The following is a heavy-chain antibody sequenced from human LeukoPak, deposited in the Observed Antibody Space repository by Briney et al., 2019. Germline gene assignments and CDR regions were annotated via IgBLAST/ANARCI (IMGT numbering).Heavy chain of an antibody. D-gene: IGHD7-27*01. CDR1: GGSVSDYY. V-gene: IGHV4-59*02. CDR3: ASRKLGNDY. Sequence: SETLSLTCTICGGSVSDYYWSWIRQSPGKGLEWIGYIYHTGSTSYSPSLKSRVTISADTSQNQFSLKLSSVTAADTAVYYCASRKLGNDYWGQGTLVTVSS. CDR2: IYHTGST. J-gene: IGHJ4*02.